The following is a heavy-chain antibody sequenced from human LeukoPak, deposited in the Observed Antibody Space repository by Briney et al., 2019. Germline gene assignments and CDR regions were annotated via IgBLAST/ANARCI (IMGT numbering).Heavy chain of an antibody. D-gene: IGHD2-2*01. CDR1: GFTFSIYA. J-gene: IGHJ4*02. V-gene: IGHV3-23*01. Sequence: GGSLRLSCAASGFTFSIYAMNWVRQAPGKGLEWVSGISDSGRNTYYSDSVKGRFTISRDNSESTVYLQMNSLTAEDTAQYYCATGCVGSPNCQTTGYDYWGQGTLVTVSS. CDR2: ISDSGRNT. CDR3: ATGCVGSPNCQTTGYDY.